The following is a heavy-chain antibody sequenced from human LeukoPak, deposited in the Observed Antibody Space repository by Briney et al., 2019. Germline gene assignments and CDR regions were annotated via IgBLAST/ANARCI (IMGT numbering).Heavy chain of an antibody. J-gene: IGHJ3*02. CDR1: GYTFTSYG. CDR2: ISAYNGNT. D-gene: IGHD3-9*01. Sequence: ASVTVSFKASGYTFTSYGISWVRQAPGQGLEWMGWISAYNGNTNYAQKLQGRVTMTTDTSTSTAYMELRSLRSDDTAVYYCARERKSSYDTLTGYYKSDAFDIWGQGTMVTVSS. V-gene: IGHV1-18*01. CDR3: ARERKSSYDTLTGYYKSDAFDI.